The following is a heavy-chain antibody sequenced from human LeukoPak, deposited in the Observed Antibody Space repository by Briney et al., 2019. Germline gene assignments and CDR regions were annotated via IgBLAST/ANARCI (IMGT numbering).Heavy chain of an antibody. J-gene: IGHJ5*02. CDR1: GFSLSTSGVG. CDR2: IYWDDDK. Sequence: SGPTLVKPTQTLTLTCTFSGFSLSTSGVGVGWIRQPPGKALEWLALIYWDDDKRYSPSLKSRLTITKDTSKNQVVLTITNMDPVDTATYYCARIVVVPAATNWFDPWGQGTLVTVSS. D-gene: IGHD2-2*01. V-gene: IGHV2-5*02. CDR3: ARIVVVPAATNWFDP.